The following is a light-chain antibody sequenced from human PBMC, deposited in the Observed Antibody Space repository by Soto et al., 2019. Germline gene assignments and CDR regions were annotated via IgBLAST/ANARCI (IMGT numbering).Light chain of an antibody. J-gene: IGLJ1*01. V-gene: IGLV1-47*01. CDR1: SSNIGSNY. CDR3: AAWDDSLSAFYV. Sequence: QSVLTQPPSASGTPGQRVTISCSGSSSNIGSNYVYWYQQLPGTAPKLLIYRNNQRPSGVPDRFSGSKSGTSASLAISGLRSEDEADYYRAAWDDSLSAFYVFGTGTKLTVL. CDR2: RNN.